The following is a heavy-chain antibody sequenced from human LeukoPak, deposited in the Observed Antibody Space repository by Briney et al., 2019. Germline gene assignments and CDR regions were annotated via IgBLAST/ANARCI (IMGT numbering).Heavy chain of an antibody. CDR3: ARMPFSSGYYLSFDY. CDR2: ISSSSSYI. Sequence: GGSLRLSCAASGFTFSSYGMNWVRQAPGKGLEWVSSISSSSSYIYYADSVKGRFTISRDNAKNSLYLQMNSLRAEDTAVYYCARMPFSSGYYLSFDYWGQGTLVTVSS. J-gene: IGHJ4*02. CDR1: GFTFSSYG. V-gene: IGHV3-21*01. D-gene: IGHD3-22*01.